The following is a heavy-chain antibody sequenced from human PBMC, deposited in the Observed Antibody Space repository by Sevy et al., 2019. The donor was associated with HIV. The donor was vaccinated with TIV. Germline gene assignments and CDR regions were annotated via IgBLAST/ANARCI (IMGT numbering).Heavy chain of an antibody. V-gene: IGHV4-61*02. Sequence: SETLSLTCSVSGGSICSGSYYWSWIRQPAGKGLEWIGRIYTSGSTNYNPSLKSRVTISVDTSKNQFSLKLSSVTAADTAVYYCAREGSTWAGWSDPWGQGTQVTVSS. CDR1: GGSICSGSYY. D-gene: IGHD2-2*01. J-gene: IGHJ5*02. CDR2: IYTSGST. CDR3: AREGSTWAGWSDP.